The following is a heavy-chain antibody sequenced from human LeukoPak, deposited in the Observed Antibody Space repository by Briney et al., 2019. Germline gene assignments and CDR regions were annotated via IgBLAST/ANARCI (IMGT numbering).Heavy chain of an antibody. CDR3: ARGSITMVRGVMRGWYFDL. J-gene: IGHJ2*01. V-gene: IGHV3-48*04. CDR2: ISSSGSTI. CDR1: GFTFSSYG. Sequence: LPGGSLRLSCAASGFTFSSYGMTWVRQAPGKGLEWVSYISSSGSTIYYADSVKGRFTISRDNAKNSLYLQMNSLRAEDTAVYYCARGSITMVRGVMRGWYFDLWGRGTLVTVSS. D-gene: IGHD3-10*01.